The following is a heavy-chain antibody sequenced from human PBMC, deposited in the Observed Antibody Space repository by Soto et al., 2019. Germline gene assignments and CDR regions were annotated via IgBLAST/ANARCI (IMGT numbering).Heavy chain of an antibody. CDR2: INSDGSST. Sequence: GGSLRLSCAASGFTFSSYWMHWVRQAPGKGLVWVSRINSDGSSTSYADSVKGRFTISRDNAKNTLYLQMNSLRAEDTAVYYCARDPLVYYDFWSGYQNWFDPWGQGTLVTVSS. J-gene: IGHJ5*02. D-gene: IGHD3-3*01. CDR1: GFTFSSYW. V-gene: IGHV3-74*01. CDR3: ARDPLVYYDFWSGYQNWFDP.